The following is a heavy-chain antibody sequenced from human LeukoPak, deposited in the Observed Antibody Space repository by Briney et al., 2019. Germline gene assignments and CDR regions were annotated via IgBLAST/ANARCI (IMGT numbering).Heavy chain of an antibody. CDR2: ISSSGSTI. V-gene: IGHV3-48*03. D-gene: IGHD6-13*01. CDR3: ASSRNSGWYFDL. Sequence: GGSLRLSCAASGFTLSSYEMNWVRQAPGKGLEWVSYISSSGSTIYYADSVKGRFTISRDNAKNSLYLQMNSLRAEDTAVYYCASSRNSGWYFDLWGRGTLVTVSS. CDR1: GFTLSSYE. J-gene: IGHJ2*01.